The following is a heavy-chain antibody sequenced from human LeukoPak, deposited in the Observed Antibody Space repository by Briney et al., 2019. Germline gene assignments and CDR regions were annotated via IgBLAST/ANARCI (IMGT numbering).Heavy chain of an antibody. D-gene: IGHD5-18*01. V-gene: IGHV1-8*03. Sequence: EASVTVSCKASGYTFTSYDINWVRQAAGQGLEWMGWMNPNSGNTGYAQKFQGRVTITRNTSISTAYMELSSLRSEDTAVYYCARAVTGDAFDIWGQGTMVTVSS. CDR2: MNPNSGNT. J-gene: IGHJ3*02. CDR1: GYTFTSYD. CDR3: ARAVTGDAFDI.